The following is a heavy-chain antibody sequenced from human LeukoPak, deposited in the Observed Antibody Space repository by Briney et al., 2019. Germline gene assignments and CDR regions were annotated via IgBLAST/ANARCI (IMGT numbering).Heavy chain of an antibody. J-gene: IGHJ4*02. CDR2: ISSNGGST. CDR3: VKTGHYSSGWYDY. V-gene: IGHV3-64D*06. Sequence: PGGSLRLSCSASGFTFSSYAMHWVRQAPGKGLEYVSAISSNGGSTYYADSVKGRFTISRDNSKNTLYLQMSSLRAEDTAVYYCVKTGHYSSGWYDYWGQGTLVTVSS. D-gene: IGHD6-19*01. CDR1: GFTFSSYA.